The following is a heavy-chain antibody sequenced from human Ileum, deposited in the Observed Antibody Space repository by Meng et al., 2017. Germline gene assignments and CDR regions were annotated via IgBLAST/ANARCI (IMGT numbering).Heavy chain of an antibody. D-gene: IGHD3-3*01. J-gene: IGHJ4*02. CDR1: GGSVSSNIAA. Sequence: QVQFPQLGPGLVKPAPTLSLPCAVSGGSVSSNIAAWNWIRQSPLRGLEWLGRTYYRSKWYSEYAVSVKSRISITPETSKNQFSLQMNSVTPEDTAVYYCASGSGSLDYWGPGTLVTVSS. V-gene: IGHV6-1*01. CDR3: ASGSGSLDY. CDR2: TYYRSKWYS.